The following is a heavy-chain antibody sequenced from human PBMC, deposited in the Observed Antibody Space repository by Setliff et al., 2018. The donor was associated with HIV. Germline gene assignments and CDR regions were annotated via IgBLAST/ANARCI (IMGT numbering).Heavy chain of an antibody. CDR2: INPNSGGT. J-gene: IGHJ5*02. CDR3: AKDSDFGGTTNWFDP. V-gene: IGHV1-2*06. D-gene: IGHD3-10*01. CDR1: GYTFTGYF. Sequence: ASVKVSCKASGYTFTGYFIHWVRQAPGQGLEWMGRINPNSGGTNYAQKFQGRVTMTRDTSISTAHMELSRLTSDDTAVYYCAKDSDFGGTTNWFDPWGQGTLVTVSS.